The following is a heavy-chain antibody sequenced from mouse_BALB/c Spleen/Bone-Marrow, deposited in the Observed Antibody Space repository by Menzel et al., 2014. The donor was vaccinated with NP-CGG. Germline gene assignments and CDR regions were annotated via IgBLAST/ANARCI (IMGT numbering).Heavy chain of an antibody. V-gene: IGHV1S56*01. CDR1: GYTFTSYY. CDR2: IYPGDGST. Sequence: VQLQQSGPELVKPGASVKMSCNASGYTFTSYYIHWVKQRPGQGLEWIGWIYPGDGSTKYNEKFKGKTTLTADKSSSTAYMLLSSLTSEDSAIYFCARSDSSGSWFAYWGQGTLVTVSA. J-gene: IGHJ3*01. CDR3: ARSDSSGSWFAY. D-gene: IGHD3-2*01.